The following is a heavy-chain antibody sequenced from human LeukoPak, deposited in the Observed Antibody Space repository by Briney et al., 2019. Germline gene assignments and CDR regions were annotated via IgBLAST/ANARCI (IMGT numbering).Heavy chain of an antibody. Sequence: GGSLRLSCAASGFTFSSYGMHWVRQAPGKGLEWVAVIWYDGSNKYYADSVKGRFPISRDNSKNTLYLQMNSLRAEDTAVYYCARDIYYYDSSGYFDYWGQGTLVTVSS. CDR1: GFTFSSYG. V-gene: IGHV3-33*01. CDR3: ARDIYYYDSSGYFDY. CDR2: IWYDGSNK. D-gene: IGHD3-22*01. J-gene: IGHJ4*02.